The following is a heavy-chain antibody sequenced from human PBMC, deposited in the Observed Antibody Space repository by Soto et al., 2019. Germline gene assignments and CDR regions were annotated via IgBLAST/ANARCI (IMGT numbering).Heavy chain of an antibody. CDR2: IVVASGRT. J-gene: IGHJ3*01. CDR3: SADHPHTAIGWPV. V-gene: IGHV1-58*02. CDR1: GFDFGSFG. Sequence: SVKVSCKASGFDFGSFGIQFLRQTRGRGLEWIGWIVVASGRTNYARQFQGRVAFSRDMSSTTAYMDLYDLKSDDTAVYFCSADHPHTAIGWPVWG.